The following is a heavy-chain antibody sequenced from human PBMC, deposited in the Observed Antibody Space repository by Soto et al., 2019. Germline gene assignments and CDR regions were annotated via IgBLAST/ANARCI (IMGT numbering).Heavy chain of an antibody. D-gene: IGHD6-19*01. CDR1: GFTLSNYA. J-gene: IGHJ4*02. CDR3: AKGTASGWPHYFDY. CDR2: ISGSGGTT. Sequence: PGGSLRLSCAASGFTLSNYAMSWVRQAPGKGLEWVSTISGSGGTTYYADSVKGLFTISRDNSKSTLYMQMNSLGAEDTAIFFCAKGTASGWPHYFDYWGQGTLVTVSS. V-gene: IGHV3-23*01.